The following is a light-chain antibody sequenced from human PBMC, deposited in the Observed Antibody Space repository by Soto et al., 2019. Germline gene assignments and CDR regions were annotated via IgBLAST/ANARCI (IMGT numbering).Light chain of an antibody. CDR3: RQHRSNPPTWT. J-gene: IGKJ1*01. V-gene: IGKV3-15*01. CDR2: GVS. CDR1: QSVSSS. Sequence: EILPTQSPATLSLSPGERATLSCRASQSVSSSLAWYHQKPGQPPRLLINGVSTSATTIPARFCGGGSSTKVTPTTSSRQSAEFSAYYCRQHRSNPPTWTFGQGSKVDIK.